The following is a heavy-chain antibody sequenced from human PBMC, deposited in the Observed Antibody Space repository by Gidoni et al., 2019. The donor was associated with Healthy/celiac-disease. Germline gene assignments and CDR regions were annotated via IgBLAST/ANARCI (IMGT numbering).Heavy chain of an antibody. CDR2: MSSSSSYI. Sequence: EVQLVESGGGLVKPGGSLRLSCAASGFTFSSYSMNWVRQAPGKGLEWVSSMSSSSSYIYYADSVKGRFTIARDNAKNSLELQMNSLRAEDTAVYYCARDLRYCSGGSCYIYYYMDVWGKGTTVTVSS. V-gene: IGHV3-21*01. J-gene: IGHJ6*03. CDR1: GFTFSSYS. CDR3: ARDLRYCSGGSCYIYYYMDV. D-gene: IGHD2-15*01.